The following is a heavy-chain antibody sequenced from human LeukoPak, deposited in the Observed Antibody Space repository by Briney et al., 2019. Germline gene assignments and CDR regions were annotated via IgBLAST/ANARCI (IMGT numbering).Heavy chain of an antibody. Sequence: GASVKVSCKASGYTFTGYYMHWVRQAPGQGLEWMGWINPNSGGANYAQKFQGRVTMTRDTSISTAYMELSRLRSDDTAVYYCARAFALLGAFDIWGQGTMVTVSS. CDR2: INPNSGGA. V-gene: IGHV1-2*02. CDR1: GYTFTGYY. J-gene: IGHJ3*02. D-gene: IGHD3-16*01. CDR3: ARAFALLGAFDI.